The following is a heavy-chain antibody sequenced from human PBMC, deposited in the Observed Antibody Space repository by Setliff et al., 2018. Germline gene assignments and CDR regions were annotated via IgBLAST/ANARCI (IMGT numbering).Heavy chain of an antibody. D-gene: IGHD5-18*01. CDR1: GYTFTSYG. J-gene: IGHJ4*02. V-gene: IGHV1-18*01. CDR3: TRAWIQLWFPDY. CDR2: ISVYNGKT. Sequence: ASVKVSCKASGYTFTSYGFSWVRQAPGQGLEWMGWISVYNGKTKYAQKFQGRVTMTTDTSTRTAYMEVTSLRSDDTAVYYCTRAWIQLWFPDYWGQGTLVTVSS.